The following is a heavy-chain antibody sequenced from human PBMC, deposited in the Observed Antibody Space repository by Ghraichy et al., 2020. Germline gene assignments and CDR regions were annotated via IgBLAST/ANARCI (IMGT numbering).Heavy chain of an antibody. CDR1: GGSISSSSYY. CDR3: ARRVDCSSTSCYDNWFDP. CDR2: IYYSGST. J-gene: IGHJ5*02. D-gene: IGHD2-2*01. Sequence: SETLSLTCTVSGGSISSSSYYWGWIRQPPGQGLEWIGSIYYSGSTYYNPSLKRRVTISVDTSKNQFSLKLSSVTAADTAVYYWARRVDCSSTSCYDNWFDPWGQGTLVTVSS. V-gene: IGHV4-39*01.